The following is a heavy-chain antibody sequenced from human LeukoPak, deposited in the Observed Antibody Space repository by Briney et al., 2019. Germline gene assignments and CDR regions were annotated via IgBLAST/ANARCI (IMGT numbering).Heavy chain of an antibody. J-gene: IGHJ4*02. CDR3: ARERITMVRGLDY. D-gene: IGHD3-10*01. Sequence: SETLSLTCTVSGGSISSGSYYWSWIRQPAGKRLEWIGHIYRSGSTNYNPSLKSRVTISVDTSKNQFSLKLSSVTAADTAVYYCARERITMVRGLDYWGQGTLVTVSS. V-gene: IGHV4-61*09. CDR2: IYRSGST. CDR1: GGSISSGSYY.